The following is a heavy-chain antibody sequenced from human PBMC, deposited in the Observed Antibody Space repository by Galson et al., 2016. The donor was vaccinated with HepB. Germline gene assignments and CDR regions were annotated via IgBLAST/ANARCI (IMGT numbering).Heavy chain of an antibody. J-gene: IGHJ6*02. CDR3: ARDEHDASGRNYYYYTMDV. CDR2: ISAYNGNT. V-gene: IGHV1-18*01. Sequence: SVKVSCKASGYTFSSYGISWVRQAPGQGLEWMGWISAYNGNTKYAQKFQGRVTMTTATYTSTAYMELRSLRSDDTAVYYCARDEHDASGRNYYYYTMDVWGRGTLVTVSS. CDR1: GYTFSSYG. D-gene: IGHD3-10*01.